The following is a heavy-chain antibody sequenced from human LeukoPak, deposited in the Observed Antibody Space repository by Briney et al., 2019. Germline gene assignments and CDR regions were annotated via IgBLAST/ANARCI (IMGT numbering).Heavy chain of an antibody. CDR1: GDSISSGSYY. Sequence: PSQTLSLTCTVSGDSISSGSYYWSWIRQPAGKGLEWIGRIYTSGSTNYNPSLKSRVTISVDTSKNQFSLKLSSVTAADTAVYYCARDSDTWGQGNLVTVSS. V-gene: IGHV4-61*02. CDR2: IYTSGST. J-gene: IGHJ5*02. CDR3: ARDSDT.